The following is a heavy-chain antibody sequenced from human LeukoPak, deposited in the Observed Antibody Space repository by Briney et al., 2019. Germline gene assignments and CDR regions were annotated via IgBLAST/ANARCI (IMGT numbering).Heavy chain of an antibody. Sequence: GGSLRLSCAASGFTFSSYGMHWVRQAPGKGLEWVAVISYDGSNKYYADSVKGRFTISRDNSKNTLYLQMNSLRAEDTALYHCARDPRGYSYGYWYFDLWGRGTLVTVSS. CDR1: GFTFSSYG. J-gene: IGHJ2*01. V-gene: IGHV3-30*03. CDR3: ARDPRGYSYGYWYFDL. D-gene: IGHD5-18*01. CDR2: ISYDGSNK.